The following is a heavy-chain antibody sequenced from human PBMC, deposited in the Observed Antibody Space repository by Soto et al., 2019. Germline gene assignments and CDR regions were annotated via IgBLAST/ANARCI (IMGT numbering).Heavy chain of an antibody. CDR2: INQSGSP. CDR1: SGTISSSNW. V-gene: IGHV4-4*02. D-gene: IGHD2-21*01. Sequence: PSETLSLTCAVSSGTISSSNWWTWVRQPPGKGLEWIGEINQSGSPNYNPSLRSRVTISVDKSKSQFFLKLSSVTAADTAIYYCAGLGISHWAYFYYMDVWDRGTTVTVSS. CDR3: AGLGISHWAYFYYMDV. J-gene: IGHJ6*03.